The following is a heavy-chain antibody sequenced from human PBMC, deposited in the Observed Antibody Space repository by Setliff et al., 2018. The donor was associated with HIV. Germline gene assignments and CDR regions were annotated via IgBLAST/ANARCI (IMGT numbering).Heavy chain of an antibody. D-gene: IGHD3-10*01. J-gene: IGHJ4*02. V-gene: IGHV4-59*11. CDR1: GGSMTTHF. CDR3: ARTKFGSYSDY. CDR2: VYYSGST. Sequence: SETLSLTCTVSGGSMTTHFWSWIRQPPGKGLEWIGSVYYSGSTNYNPSLKSRVTISLDTSENQFSLNLNSVTAADTAVYYCARTKFGSYSDYWGQGTLVTVSS.